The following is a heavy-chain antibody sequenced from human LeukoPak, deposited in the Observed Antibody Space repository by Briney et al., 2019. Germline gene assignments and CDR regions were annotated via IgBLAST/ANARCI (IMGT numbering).Heavy chain of an antibody. CDR2: LNPNTGAT. D-gene: IGHD3-22*01. J-gene: IGHJ4*02. CDR3: ARAPRSVYDRNGSYFLDY. Sequence: ASVKVSCKAAGNTFTGHYIHWVRQAPGQGLEWMGWLNPNTGATHYAQSFQGRVTLTRDTSISTLYMESSGLRSHDTAIYFCARAPRSVYDRNGSYFLDYWGPGTLITVSS. V-gene: IGHV1-2*02. CDR1: GNTFTGHY.